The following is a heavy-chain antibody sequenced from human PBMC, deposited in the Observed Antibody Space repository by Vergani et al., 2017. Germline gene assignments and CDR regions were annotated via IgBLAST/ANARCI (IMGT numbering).Heavy chain of an antibody. CDR2: INHSGST. Sequence: QVQLQQWGAGLLKPSETLSLTCAVYGGSFSGYYWSWIRQPPGKGLEWIGEINHSGSTNDNPSLKSRVTISVETSKNQFSLKLSSVTAADTAVYYCARGGRMVRGVINWFDPWGQGTLVTVSS. J-gene: IGHJ5*02. CDR1: GGSFSGYY. CDR3: ARGGRMVRGVINWFDP. V-gene: IGHV4-34*01. D-gene: IGHD3-10*01.